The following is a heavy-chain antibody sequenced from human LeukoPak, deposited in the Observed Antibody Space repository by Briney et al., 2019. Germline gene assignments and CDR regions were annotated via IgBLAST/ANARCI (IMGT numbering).Heavy chain of an antibody. CDR3: ARETRRYGGYPEGRLGLYDY. Sequence: ASVKVSCKASGGTFSSYAISWVRQATGQGLEWMGWMNPNSGNTGYAQKFQGRVTMTRNTSISTAYMELSSLRSEDTAVYYCARETRRYGGYPEGRLGLYDYWGQGTLVTVSS. CDR2: MNPNSGNT. CDR1: GGTFSSYA. D-gene: IGHD5-12*01. J-gene: IGHJ4*02. V-gene: IGHV1-8*02.